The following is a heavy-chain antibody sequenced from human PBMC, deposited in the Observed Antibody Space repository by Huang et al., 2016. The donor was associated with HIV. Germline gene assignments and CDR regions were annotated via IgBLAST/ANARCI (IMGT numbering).Heavy chain of an antibody. CDR2: ISYDGSNK. CDR1: GFIFSNYG. CDR3: ALKGDSSGWEYFRH. J-gene: IGHJ1*01. V-gene: IGHV3-30*03. D-gene: IGHD6-19*01. Sequence: QVQLVESGGGVVQPGRSLRLSCAASGFIFSNYGMHWVRQDPGKGVEWVAVISYDGSNKYYTDAVKGRFSISRDNSKNTLYLQMNSLRAEDTAVYYCALKGDSSGWEYFRHWGQGTLVTVSS.